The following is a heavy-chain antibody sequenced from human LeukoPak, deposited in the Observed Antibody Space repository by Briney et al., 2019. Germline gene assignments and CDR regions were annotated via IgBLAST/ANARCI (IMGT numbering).Heavy chain of an antibody. CDR2: ISGSGGGT. D-gene: IGHD1-26*01. V-gene: IGHV3-23*01. CDR3: AKDTAGELGFDI. CDR1: GFIFSSYA. Sequence: GGSLRLSCAASGFIFSSYAMSWVRQAPGKGLEWVSGISGSGGGTYYADSVKGRFTISRDSSKSTLYLQMNSLRAEDTAVYYCAKDTAGELGFDIWGQGTMVTVSS. J-gene: IGHJ3*02.